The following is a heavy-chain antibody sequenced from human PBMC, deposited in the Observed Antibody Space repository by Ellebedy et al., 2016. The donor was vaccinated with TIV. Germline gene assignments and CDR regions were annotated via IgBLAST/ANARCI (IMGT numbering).Heavy chain of an antibody. J-gene: IGHJ4*02. CDR3: AKDRTAGDGYWVFDF. CDR2: MVGGGA. CDR1: GFSFSSYA. Sequence: GESLKISCAASGFSFSSYAMSWVRQAPGKGLEWVSGMVGGGAERYADSVKGRFTISRDKSKNTVDLQMKSLRDEDTAVYFCAKDRTAGDGYWVFDFWGQGTLVTVST. V-gene: IGHV3-23*01. D-gene: IGHD5-18*01.